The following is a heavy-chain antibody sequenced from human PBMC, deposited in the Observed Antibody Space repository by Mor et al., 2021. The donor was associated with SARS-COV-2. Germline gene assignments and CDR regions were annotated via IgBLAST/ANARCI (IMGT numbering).Heavy chain of an antibody. D-gene: IGHD3-22*01. CDR3: ARDLRVTMMTLDY. J-gene: IGHJ4*02. CDR2: ISYDGSNK. Sequence: APGKGLEWVAVISYDGSNKYYADSVKGRFTISRDNSKNTLYLQMNSLRAEDTAVYYCARDLRVTMMTLDYWGQGTLVT. V-gene: IGHV3-30-3*01.